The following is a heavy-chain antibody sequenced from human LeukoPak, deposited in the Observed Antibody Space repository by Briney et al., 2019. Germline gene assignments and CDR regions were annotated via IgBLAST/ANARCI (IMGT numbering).Heavy chain of an antibody. CDR3: ARGWFGEISYYFDY. CDR1: GYTFTSYA. J-gene: IGHJ4*02. Sequence: ASVKVSCKASGYTFTSYAMNWVRQAPGQGLEWMGWINTNTGNPTSAQGFTGRFVFSLDTSVSTAYLQISSLKAEDTAIYYCARGWFGEISYYFDYWGQGTLVTVSS. V-gene: IGHV7-4-1*02. CDR2: INTNTGNP. D-gene: IGHD3-10*01.